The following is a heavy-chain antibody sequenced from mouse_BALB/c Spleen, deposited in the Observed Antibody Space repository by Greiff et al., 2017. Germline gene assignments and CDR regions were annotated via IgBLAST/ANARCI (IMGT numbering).Heavy chain of an antibody. CDR2: ISSGGSYT. D-gene: IGHD2-4*01. Sequence: EVHLVESGGDLVKPGGYLKLSCAASGFTFSSYGMSWVRQTPDKRLEWVATISSGGSYTYYPDSVKGRFTISRDNAKNTLYLQMSSLKSEDTAMYYCARLDYDEGAMDYWGQGTSVTVSS. J-gene: IGHJ4*01. V-gene: IGHV5-6*01. CDR3: ARLDYDEGAMDY. CDR1: GFTFSSYG.